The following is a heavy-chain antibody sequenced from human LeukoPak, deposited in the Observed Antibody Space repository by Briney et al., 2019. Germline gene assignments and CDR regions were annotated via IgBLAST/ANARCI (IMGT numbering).Heavy chain of an antibody. CDR2: ISSSSSYI. CDR3: AKWVIGSGSYYSPDY. Sequence: GGSLRLSCAASGFTFSRYSMNWVRQAPGKGLEWVSCISSSSSYIYYANSVKGRFTISRDNAKNSLYLQMNSLRAEDTAVYYCAKWVIGSGSYYSPDYWGQGTLVTVSS. J-gene: IGHJ4*02. CDR1: GFTFSRYS. D-gene: IGHD3-10*01. V-gene: IGHV3-21*01.